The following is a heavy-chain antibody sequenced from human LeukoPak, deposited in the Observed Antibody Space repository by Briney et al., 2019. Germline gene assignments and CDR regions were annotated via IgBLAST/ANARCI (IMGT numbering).Heavy chain of an antibody. Sequence: GGSLRLSCAVSGFTFSSYAMSWVRQAPGKGLEWVSAISGSGGSTYYADSVKGRFTISRDNSKNTLYLQMNSLRAEDTAVYYCAKDVYIVVVAATDYFDYWGQGTLVTVSS. V-gene: IGHV3-23*01. CDR3: AKDVYIVVVAATDYFDY. J-gene: IGHJ4*02. CDR2: ISGSGGST. CDR1: GFTFSSYA. D-gene: IGHD2-15*01.